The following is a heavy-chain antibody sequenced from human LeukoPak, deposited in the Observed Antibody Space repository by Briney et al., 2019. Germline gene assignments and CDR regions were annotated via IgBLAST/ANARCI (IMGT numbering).Heavy chain of an antibody. CDR1: GLSLSSFR. CDR2: IKRDGSEK. D-gene: IGHD5-18*01. J-gene: IGHJ6*02. Sequence: GGPLRLSCAPSGLSLSSFRVSWAPQAPGEGLEWVTNIKRDGSEKNDVDSVTARFTISRDNAKNSLYLQMNSLRDEHTAVYYCAREMSGYNYGPKTFYYYYYGMDVWGQGTTVTVSS. CDR3: AREMSGYNYGPKTFYYYYYGMDV. V-gene: IGHV3-7*01.